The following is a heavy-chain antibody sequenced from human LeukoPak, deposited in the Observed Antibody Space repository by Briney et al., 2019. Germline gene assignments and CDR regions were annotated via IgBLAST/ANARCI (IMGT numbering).Heavy chain of an antibody. V-gene: IGHV3-30*03. CDR2: ISYDGSNK. CDR1: GFTFSSYG. Sequence: GGSLRLSCAASGFTFSSYGMHWVRQAPGKGLEWVAVISYDGSNKYYADSVKGRFTISRDNSKNTLYLQMSSLRAEDTAVYYCARDEGSGGLDYWGQGTLVTVSS. CDR3: ARDEGSGGLDY. J-gene: IGHJ4*02. D-gene: IGHD3-16*01.